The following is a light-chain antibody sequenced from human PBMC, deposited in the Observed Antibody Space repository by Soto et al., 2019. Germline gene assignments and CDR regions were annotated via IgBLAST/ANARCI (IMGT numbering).Light chain of an antibody. Sequence: FHITWSPSCLSPSMVDRVSVTCRASQPISNSLAWYQQKPGKPPKLLIYAASTLQSGVPSRFSGSGSGTDFTLTISGLQPEDLATYYCQSHNTARPTFGQGTRLEIK. CDR3: QSHNTARPT. CDR1: QPISNS. V-gene: IGKV1-27*01. J-gene: IGKJ5*01. CDR2: AAS.